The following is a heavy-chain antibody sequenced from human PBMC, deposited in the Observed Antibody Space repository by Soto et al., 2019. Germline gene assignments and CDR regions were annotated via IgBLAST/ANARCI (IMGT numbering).Heavy chain of an antibody. CDR3: ARAGGSQPWEDYYYYGMDV. CDR1: GFTFSSYS. J-gene: IGHJ6*02. Sequence: PGGSLRLSCAASGFTFSSYSMNWVRQAPGKGLEWVSSISSSSSYIYYVDSVKGRFTISRDNAKNSLYLQMNSLRAEDTAVYYCARAGGSQPWEDYYYYGMDVWGQGTTVTVSS. V-gene: IGHV3-21*01. CDR2: ISSSSSYI. D-gene: IGHD1-26*01.